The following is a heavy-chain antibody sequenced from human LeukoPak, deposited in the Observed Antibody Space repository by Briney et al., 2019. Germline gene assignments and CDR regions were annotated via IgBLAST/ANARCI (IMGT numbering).Heavy chain of an antibody. CDR2: IRSKANSYAT. CDR1: GFTFSGSA. CDR3: ANPGQWLDRPSY. Sequence: GGSLRLSCAASGFTFSGSAMHWVRQASGKGLEWVGRIRSKANSYATAYAASVKGRFTISRDDSKNTLYLQMNSLRAEDTAVYYCANPGQWLDRPSYWGQGTLVTVSS. J-gene: IGHJ4*02. D-gene: IGHD6-19*01. V-gene: IGHV3-73*01.